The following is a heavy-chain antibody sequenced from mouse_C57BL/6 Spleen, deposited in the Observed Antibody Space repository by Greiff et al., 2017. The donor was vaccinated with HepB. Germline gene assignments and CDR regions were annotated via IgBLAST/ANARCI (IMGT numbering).Heavy chain of an antibody. CDR3: ARGTPSQDY. CDR2: ISYDGSN. J-gene: IGHJ2*01. CDR1: GYSITSGYY. Sequence: VQLQQSGPGLVKPSQSLSLTCSVTGYSITSGYYWNWIRQFPGNKLEWMGYISYDGSNNYNPSLKNRISITRDTSKNQFFLKLNSVTTEDTATYYCARGTPSQDYWGQGTTLTVSS. D-gene: IGHD6-1*01. V-gene: IGHV3-6*01.